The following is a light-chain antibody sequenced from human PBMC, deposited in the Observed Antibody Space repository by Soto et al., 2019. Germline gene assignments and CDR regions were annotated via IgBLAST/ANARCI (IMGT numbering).Light chain of an antibody. CDR2: EVT. J-gene: IGLJ1*01. V-gene: IGLV2-8*01. CDR1: SSDVGRYNY. Sequence: QSVLTQPPSASGSPGQSVSISCTGTSSDVGRYNYVSWYQRHPGKAPKLMIYEVTKRPSGVPDRFSGSKSGNTASLTVSGLQAEDAADYFCSSLAGSNNFVFXTGTKLTVL. CDR3: SSLAGSNNFV.